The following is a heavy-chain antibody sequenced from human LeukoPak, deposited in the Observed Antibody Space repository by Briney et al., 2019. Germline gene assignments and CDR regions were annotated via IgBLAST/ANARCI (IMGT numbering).Heavy chain of an antibody. CDR2: MNPNSGNT. V-gene: IGHV1-8*01. CDR1: GYTFTSYD. Sequence: AASVKVPCKASGYTFTSYDINWVRQATGQGLEWMGWMNPNSGNTGYAQKFQGRVTMTRNTSISTAYMELSSLRSEDTAVYYCARLYRKWEPSDYWGQGTLVTVSS. J-gene: IGHJ4*02. D-gene: IGHD1-26*01. CDR3: ARLYRKWEPSDY.